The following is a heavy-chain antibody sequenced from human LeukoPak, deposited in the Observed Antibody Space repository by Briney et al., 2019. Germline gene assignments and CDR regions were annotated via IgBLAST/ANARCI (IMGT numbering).Heavy chain of an antibody. Sequence: SETLSLICTVSGGSISSYYWSWIRQPPGKGLEWIGYIYYSGSTNYNPSLKSRVTISVDTSKNQFSLKLSSVTAADTAVYYCARSNPGIAAAADYWGQGTLVTVSS. V-gene: IGHV4-59*01. CDR2: IYYSGST. CDR1: GGSISSYY. J-gene: IGHJ4*02. CDR3: ARSNPGIAAAADY. D-gene: IGHD6-13*01.